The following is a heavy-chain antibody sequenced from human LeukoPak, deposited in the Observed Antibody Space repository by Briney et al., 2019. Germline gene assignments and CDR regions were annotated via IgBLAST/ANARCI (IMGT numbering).Heavy chain of an antibody. D-gene: IGHD6-13*01. V-gene: IGHV1-18*04. Sequence: GASVKVSCKASGYTFTSYGISRVRQAPGQGLEWMGWISAYNGNTNYAQKLQGRVTMTTDTSTSTAYMELRSLRSDDTAVYYCARARAAGTPTLFDYWGQGTLVTVSS. J-gene: IGHJ4*02. CDR1: GYTFTSYG. CDR2: ISAYNGNT. CDR3: ARARAAGTPTLFDY.